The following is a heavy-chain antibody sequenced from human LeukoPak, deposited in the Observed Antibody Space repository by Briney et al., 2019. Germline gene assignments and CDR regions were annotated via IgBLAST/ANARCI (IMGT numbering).Heavy chain of an antibody. J-gene: IGHJ6*02. CDR3: ATDLVDTAMVTVYYYYGMDV. Sequence: GASVKVSCKASGYTFTGYYMHWVGQAPGQGLAWMGWINPNSGGTNYAQKFQGRVTMTRDTSISTAYMELSRLRSDDTAVYYCATDLVDTAMVTVYYYYGMDVWGQGTTVTVSS. CDR1: GYTFTGYY. V-gene: IGHV1-2*02. D-gene: IGHD5-18*01. CDR2: INPNSGGT.